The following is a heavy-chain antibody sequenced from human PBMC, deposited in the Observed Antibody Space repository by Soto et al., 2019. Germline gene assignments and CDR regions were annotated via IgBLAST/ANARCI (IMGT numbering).Heavy chain of an antibody. Sequence: EVQLVESGGGLVQPGRSLRLSCAASGFTFDDYAMHWVRQAPGKGLEWVSGISWNSGSIGYADSVKGRFTISRDNAKNSLYLQMNSLRAEDTALYYCAKDTQVTPNPTTNFDYWGQGTLVTVSS. D-gene: IGHD5-12*01. CDR3: AKDTQVTPNPTTNFDY. CDR1: GFTFDDYA. V-gene: IGHV3-9*01. J-gene: IGHJ4*02. CDR2: ISWNSGSI.